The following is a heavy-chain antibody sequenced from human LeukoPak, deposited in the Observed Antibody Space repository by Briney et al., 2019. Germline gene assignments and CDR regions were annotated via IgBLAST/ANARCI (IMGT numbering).Heavy chain of an antibody. J-gene: IGHJ4*02. CDR2: IYYSGST. V-gene: IGHV4-59*08. D-gene: IGHD4-17*01. CDR3: ARQDYGEVN. CDR1: GGPISSYY. Sequence: SETLSLTCTVSGGPISSYYWSWIRQPPGKGLEWIGYIYYSGSTNYNPSLKSRVTISVDTSKNQFSLKLSSVTAADTAVYYCARQDYGEVNWGQGTLVTVSS.